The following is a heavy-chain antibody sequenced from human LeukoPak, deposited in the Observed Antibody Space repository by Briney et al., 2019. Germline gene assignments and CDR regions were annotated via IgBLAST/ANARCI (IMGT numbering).Heavy chain of an antibody. J-gene: IGHJ6*03. CDR2: VNWKGIKT. Sequence: GGSLRLSCAASGFRFDDYGMSWVRHAPGKGLEWVSGVNWKGIKTVYADSVKGRFTISRDNAKNSLYLQMNSLRAEDTAFYYCARAPLTRYWYESSFDHDTFYYYMAVWGKGTTVTVSS. V-gene: IGHV3-20*04. CDR3: ARAPLTRYWYESSFDHDTFYYYMAV. D-gene: IGHD3-22*01. CDR1: GFRFDDYG.